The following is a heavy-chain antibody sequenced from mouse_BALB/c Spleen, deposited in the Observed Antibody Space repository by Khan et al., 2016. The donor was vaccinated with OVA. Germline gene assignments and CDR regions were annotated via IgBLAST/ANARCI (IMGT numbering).Heavy chain of an antibody. CDR1: GFSLSRYN. CDR3: ARSYYRYDGYYSMDY. Sequence: QVQLKESGPGLVAPSQSLSITCTVSGFSLSRYNIHWVRQTPGKGLEWLGMIWGGGSTDYNSALKSRLSISKDNSTSQVFLKMNSLQTDDTAMYYCARSYYRYDGYYSMDYWGQGTSVTVSS. V-gene: IGHV2-6-4*01. D-gene: IGHD2-14*01. CDR2: IWGGGST. J-gene: IGHJ4*01.